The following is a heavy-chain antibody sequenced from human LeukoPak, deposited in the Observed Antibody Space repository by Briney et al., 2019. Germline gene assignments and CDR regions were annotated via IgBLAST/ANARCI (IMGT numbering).Heavy chain of an antibody. CDR1: GYTFTGYY. V-gene: IGHV1-2*02. CDR2: TNPNSGGT. J-gene: IGHJ3*02. D-gene: IGHD1-26*01. CDR3: ARGIVGATRAFDI. Sequence: ASVKVSCKASGYTFTGYYMHWVRQAPGQGLEWMGWTNPNSGGTNYAQKFQGRVTMTRDTSISTAYMELSRLRSDDTAVYYCARGIVGATRAFDIWGQGTMVTVSS.